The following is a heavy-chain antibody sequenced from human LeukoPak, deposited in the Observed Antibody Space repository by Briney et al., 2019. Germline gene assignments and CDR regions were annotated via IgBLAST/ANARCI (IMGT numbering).Heavy chain of an antibody. D-gene: IGHD6-13*01. V-gene: IGHV3-23*03. J-gene: IGHJ4*02. CDR1: GFSFSSYA. CDR3: AKSPSIAAAGPFDY. Sequence: TGGSLRLSCAASGFSFSSYAMTWVRQAPGRGLEWVSVIYSGGSTYYADSVKGRFTISRDNSKNTLYLQMNSLRAEDTAVYYCAKSPSIAAAGPFDYWGQGTLVTVSS. CDR2: IYSGGST.